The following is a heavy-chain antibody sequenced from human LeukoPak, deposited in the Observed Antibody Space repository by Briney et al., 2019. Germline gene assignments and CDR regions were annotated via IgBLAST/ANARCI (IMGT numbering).Heavy chain of an antibody. CDR1: GFTFSSYS. Sequence: GGSLRLSCAASGFTFSSYSMSWVRQAPGKGLEWVSSISSSGSYIYYADSVKGRFTISRDNANNSLHLQMNSLRAEDTAVYYCARDLLWLGELLPYYFDYWGQGTLVTVSS. CDR3: ARDLLWLGELLPYYFDY. V-gene: IGHV3-21*01. CDR2: ISSSGSYI. J-gene: IGHJ4*02. D-gene: IGHD3-10*01.